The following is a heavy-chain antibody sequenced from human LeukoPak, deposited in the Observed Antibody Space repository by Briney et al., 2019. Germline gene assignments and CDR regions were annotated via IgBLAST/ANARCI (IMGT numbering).Heavy chain of an antibody. CDR3: ARDGEEYYYDSSGSAHFDY. CDR1: GSTFSSHT. Sequence: GGSLRLSCAASGSTFSSHTMNWVRQAPGKGLEWVSSISSSSSYIYYADSVKGRFTISRDNAKNSLYLQMNSLRAEDTAVYYCARDGEEYYYDSSGSAHFDYWGQGTLVTVSS. D-gene: IGHD3-22*01. J-gene: IGHJ4*02. CDR2: ISSSSSYI. V-gene: IGHV3-21*01.